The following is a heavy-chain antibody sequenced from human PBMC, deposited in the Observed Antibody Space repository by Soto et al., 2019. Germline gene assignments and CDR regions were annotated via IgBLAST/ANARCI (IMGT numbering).Heavy chain of an antibody. CDR2: IYPDDSET. Sequence: GESLKISCQASGYTFSSYWIAWVRQMPGKGLEWVGIIYPDDSETRYSPALQGQVTISADRSTTTAYLQWSTLKDSDSGTYYCARLRVPVPVTKMLSLHNLGRGTLVTVSS. J-gene: IGHJ4*01. CDR3: ARLRVPVPVTKMLSLHN. CDR1: GYTFSSYW. D-gene: IGHD2-8*01. V-gene: IGHV5-51*01.